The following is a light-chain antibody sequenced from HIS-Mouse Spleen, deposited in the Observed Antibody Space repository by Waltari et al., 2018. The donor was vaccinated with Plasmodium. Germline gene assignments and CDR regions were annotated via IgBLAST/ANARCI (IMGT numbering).Light chain of an antibody. CDR3: LQDYNYPYT. Sequence: ANQMTQSPPPQSASVGDRVTSTCRASQGIRNDLGWYQQKPGKAPKLLISAASSLQSGVPSRFSGSGSGTDFTLTISSLQPEDFATYYCLQDYNYPYTFGQGTKLEIK. V-gene: IGKV1-6*01. J-gene: IGKJ2*01. CDR1: QGIRND. CDR2: AAS.